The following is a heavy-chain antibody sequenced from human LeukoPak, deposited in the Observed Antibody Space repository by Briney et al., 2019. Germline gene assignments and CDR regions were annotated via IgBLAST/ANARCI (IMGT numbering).Heavy chain of an antibody. CDR1: GYTFTSYG. CDR3: ARGRGINPDIVVVPAAIGHYYYYYMDV. V-gene: IGHV1-69*06. CDR2: IIPIFGTA. Sequence: SVKVSCKASGYTFTSYGISWVRQAPGQGLEWMGGIIPIFGTANYAQKFQGRVTITADTSTSTAYMELSRLRSDDTAVYYCARGRGINPDIVVVPAAIGHYYYYYMDVWGKGTTVTVSS. J-gene: IGHJ6*03. D-gene: IGHD2-2*02.